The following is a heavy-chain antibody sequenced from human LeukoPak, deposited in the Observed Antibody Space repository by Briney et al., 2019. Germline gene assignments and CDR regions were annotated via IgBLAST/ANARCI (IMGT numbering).Heavy chain of an antibody. CDR1: GFTFSSSE. CDR2: IGSSGNAI. CDR3: ARRRDWFDP. Sequence: GGSLRLSCAASGFTFSSSEMNWVRHAPGKGLEWVSYIGSSGNAIYYADSVRGRFTIFRDNAKNSLYLQMNSLRVEETAVYYCARRRDWFDPWGQGTLVTVSS. J-gene: IGHJ5*02. V-gene: IGHV3-48*03.